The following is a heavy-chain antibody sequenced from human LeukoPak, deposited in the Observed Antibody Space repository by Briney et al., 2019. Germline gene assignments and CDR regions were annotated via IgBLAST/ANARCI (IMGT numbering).Heavy chain of an antibody. J-gene: IGHJ4*02. CDR3: ARAPLKAAAGIN. D-gene: IGHD6-13*01. CDR2: INPNSGGT. V-gene: IGHV1-2*02. CDR1: GYTFTGYY. Sequence: ASVKVSCKASGYTFTGYYMHWVRQAPGRGLEWMGWINPNSGGTNYAQKFQGRVTMTRDTSISTAYMELSRLRSDDTAVYYCARAPLKAAAGINWGQGTLVTVSS.